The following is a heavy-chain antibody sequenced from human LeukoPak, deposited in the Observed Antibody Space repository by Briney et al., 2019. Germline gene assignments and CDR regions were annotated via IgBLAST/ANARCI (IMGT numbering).Heavy chain of an antibody. CDR2: IIPIFGTA. D-gene: IGHD4-23*01. Sequence: SVKVSCKASGGTFSSYAISWVRQAPGQGLEWMGGIIPIFGTANYAQKFQGRVTITADESTSTAYMELSSLRSEDTAVYYCARVIRWIYYYYGMDVWGQGTTVTASS. CDR1: GGTFSSYA. CDR3: ARVIRWIYYYYGMDV. V-gene: IGHV1-69*01. J-gene: IGHJ6*02.